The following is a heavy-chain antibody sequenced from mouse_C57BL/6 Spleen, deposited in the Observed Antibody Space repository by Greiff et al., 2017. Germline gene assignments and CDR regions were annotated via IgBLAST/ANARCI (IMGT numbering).Heavy chain of an antibody. D-gene: IGHD1-1*01. CDR1: GYTFTSYD. J-gene: IGHJ3*01. CDR3: ARGGHLLLRAGFAY. V-gene: IGHV1-85*01. CDR2: IYPRDGST. Sequence: QVQLKQSGPELVKPGASVKLSCKASGYTFTSYDINWVKQRPGQGLEWIGWIYPRDGSTKYNEKFKGKATLTVDTSSSTAYMELHSLTSEDSAVYFCARGGHLLLRAGFAYWGQGTLVTVSA.